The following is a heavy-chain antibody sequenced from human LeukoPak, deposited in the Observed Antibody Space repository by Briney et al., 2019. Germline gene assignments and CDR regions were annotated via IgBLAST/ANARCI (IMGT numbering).Heavy chain of an antibody. CDR2: IRSKAFGETT. D-gene: IGHD6-13*01. CDR1: GFTFSSYW. V-gene: IGHV3-49*04. Sequence: AGGSLRLSCAASGFTFSSYWMNWARQAPGKGLEWVGFIRSKAFGETTEYAASVEGRFTISRDDSKSIAYLRMNSLKAEDTAVYYCATDWGYSNSGVFDFWGQGTLVTVSS. J-gene: IGHJ4*02. CDR3: ATDWGYSNSGVFDF.